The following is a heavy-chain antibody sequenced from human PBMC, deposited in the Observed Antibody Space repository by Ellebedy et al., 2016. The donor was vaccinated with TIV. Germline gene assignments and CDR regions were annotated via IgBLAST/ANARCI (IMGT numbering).Heavy chain of an antibody. D-gene: IGHD6-13*01. V-gene: IGHV3-30*03. Sequence: LSLTCAASGFTFSNYGMHWVRQAPGRGLEWVSVISTDGDNKHYADSVKGRFTISRDKANNSLYLQMTSLRADDTAVYYCAREMRSPDWSKSNWYGALDNWGQGPLVPVAS. CDR2: ISTDGDNK. CDR3: AREMRSPDWSKSNWYGALDN. CDR1: GFTFSNYG. J-gene: IGHJ4*02.